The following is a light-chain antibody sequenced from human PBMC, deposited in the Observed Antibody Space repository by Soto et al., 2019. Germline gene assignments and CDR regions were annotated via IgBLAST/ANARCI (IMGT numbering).Light chain of an antibody. CDR3: QHYDHLPPLS. Sequence: EIVLTQSPGTLSLSPGERATLSCRASQSVSSSYLAWYQHKPGQAPRLLIYGASSRATGIPDRFSGSGSGTHFTFTISSLQPEDIATYYCQHYDHLPPLSVGGGTKVEIK. CDR1: QSVSSSY. V-gene: IGKV3-20*01. J-gene: IGKJ4*01. CDR2: GAS.